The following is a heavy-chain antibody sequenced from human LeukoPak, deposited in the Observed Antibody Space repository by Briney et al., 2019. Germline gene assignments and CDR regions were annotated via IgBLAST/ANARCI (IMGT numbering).Heavy chain of an antibody. J-gene: IGHJ6*02. Sequence: GGSLRLSCAASGFTFSSYSMNWVRQAPGKGLEWVSSISSSSSYIYYADSVKGRFTISRDNAKNSLYLQMNSLRAEDTAVYYCAKNYDILTGYYVGGPADYYYYGMDVWGQGTTVTVSS. CDR1: GFTFSSYS. CDR2: ISSSSSYI. CDR3: AKNYDILTGYYVGGPADYYYYGMDV. V-gene: IGHV3-21*04. D-gene: IGHD3-9*01.